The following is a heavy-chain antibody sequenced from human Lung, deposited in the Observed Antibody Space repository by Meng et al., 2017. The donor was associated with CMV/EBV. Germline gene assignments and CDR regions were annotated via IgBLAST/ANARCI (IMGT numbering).Heavy chain of an antibody. Sequence: QRQRTGSGPGLGKPSGTLSLTFTVSGGSISSSSYYWAWIRQPPGEGLEWIGSVVYSGTTYYTSSLKSRVSISVDTSKNQFSLKLSSVTAADTAVYYCARHHHSPTFDYWGQGTLVTVSS. D-gene: IGHD1-14*01. CDR1: GGSISSSSYY. CDR2: VVYSGTT. CDR3: ARHHHSPTFDY. J-gene: IGHJ4*02. V-gene: IGHV4-39*01.